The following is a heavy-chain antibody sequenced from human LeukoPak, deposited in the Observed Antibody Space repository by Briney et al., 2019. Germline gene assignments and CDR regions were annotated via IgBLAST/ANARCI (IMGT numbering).Heavy chain of an antibody. J-gene: IGHJ4*02. D-gene: IGHD3-10*01. CDR2: ISSSGGTI. V-gene: IGHV3-48*03. CDR1: GFTVSSNY. CDR3: ARGPMLRGVIIRRSKSGYFDY. Sequence: GGSLRLSCAASGFTVSSNYMNWVRQAPGKGLEWISYISSSGGTIYYADSVKGRFTISRDNAKNSLYLQMNSLRAEDTAVYYCARGPMLRGVIIRRSKSGYFDYWGQGTLVTVSS.